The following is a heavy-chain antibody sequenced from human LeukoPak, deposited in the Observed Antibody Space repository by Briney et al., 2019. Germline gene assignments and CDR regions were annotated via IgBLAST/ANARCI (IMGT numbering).Heavy chain of an antibody. CDR3: ARDIVATIPPGLIAY. V-gene: IGHV3-30*04. Sequence: SGGSLRLSCAASGFTFRSYAMHGVRQAPGKGLEWVAVISYDGSNKYYADSVKGRFTISRDNSKNTLYLQMNSLRAEDTAVYYCARDIVATIPPGLIAYWGQGTLVTVSS. CDR2: ISYDGSNK. D-gene: IGHD5-12*01. J-gene: IGHJ4*02. CDR1: GFTFRSYA.